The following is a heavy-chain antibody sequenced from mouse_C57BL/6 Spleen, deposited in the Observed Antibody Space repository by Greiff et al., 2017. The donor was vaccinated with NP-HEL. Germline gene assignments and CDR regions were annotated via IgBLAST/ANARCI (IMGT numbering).Heavy chain of an antibody. CDR2: IWSGGST. CDR1: GFSLTSYG. D-gene: IGHD2-3*01. Sequence: VKLQQSGPGLVQPSQSLSITCTVSGFSLTSYGVHWVRQSPGKGLEWLGVIWSGGSTDYNAAFISRLSISKDNSKSQVFFKMNSLQADDTAIYYCARNSDGYYKDDWGQGTTLTVSS. J-gene: IGHJ2*01. V-gene: IGHV2-2*01. CDR3: ARNSDGYYKDD.